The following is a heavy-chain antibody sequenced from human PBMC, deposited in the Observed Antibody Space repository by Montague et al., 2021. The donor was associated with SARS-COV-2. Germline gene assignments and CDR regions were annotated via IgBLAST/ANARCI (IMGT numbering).Heavy chain of an antibody. V-gene: IGHV4-39*01. CDR2: IYYSGST. J-gene: IGHJ5*02. CDR1: GGSVGSSHYY. CDR3: ARGLYNWNYEHWFDT. D-gene: IGHD1-7*01. Sequence: SETLSLTCTVSGGSVGSSHYYWAWIRQPPGKGLEWIGTIYYSGSTYYNPSPRSRVTISVDASTNQFSLKLHSVTAADTAVYFCARGLYNWNYEHWFDTWGQGTLVTVSS.